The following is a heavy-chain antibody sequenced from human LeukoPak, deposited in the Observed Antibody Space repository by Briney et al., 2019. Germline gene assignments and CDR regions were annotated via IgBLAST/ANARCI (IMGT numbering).Heavy chain of an antibody. D-gene: IGHD3-10*01. J-gene: IGHJ4*02. CDR3: AKDGGPYGSENYYRND. Sequence: PGGSLRLSCAASGFTFSSYAMSWVRQAPGKGLEWVSAISGSGGSTYYADSVKGRFTISRDNSRNTVFLQMNSPTAEDTAVYYCAKDGGPYGSENYYRNDWGQGTLVTVSS. CDR2: ISGSGGST. CDR1: GFTFSSYA. V-gene: IGHV3-23*01.